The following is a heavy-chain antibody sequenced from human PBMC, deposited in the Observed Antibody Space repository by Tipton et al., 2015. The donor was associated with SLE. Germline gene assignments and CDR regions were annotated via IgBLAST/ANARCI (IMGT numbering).Heavy chain of an antibody. D-gene: IGHD6-19*01. CDR3: ARGRGGEQWLVDY. Sequence: QLVQSGGGVVQPGRSLRLSCAASGFTFSSYGMHWVRQAPGKGLEWVAVIWYDGSNKYYADSVKGRFTISRDNSKNTLYLQMNSLRAEDTAVYYCARGRGGEQWLVDYWGQGTLVTVSS. J-gene: IGHJ4*02. CDR1: GFTFSSYG. CDR2: IWYDGSNK. V-gene: IGHV3-33*01.